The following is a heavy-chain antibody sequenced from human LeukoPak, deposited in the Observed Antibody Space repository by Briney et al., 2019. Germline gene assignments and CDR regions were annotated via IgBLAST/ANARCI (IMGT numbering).Heavy chain of an antibody. D-gene: IGHD3-3*01. CDR2: IWYDGSQR. J-gene: IGHJ4*02. CDR3: VRGADMNYNFENSFYFDS. CDR1: GFTIKNFG. V-gene: IGHV3-33*01. Sequence: GTSLRLSCAVSGFTIKNFGMHWVRQAPGKGLEWVAVIWYDGSQRHYIDSVKGRFAISRENSMITLSLEMNGLRVEDTAVYYCVRGADMNYNFENSFYFDSWGQGALVIVSS.